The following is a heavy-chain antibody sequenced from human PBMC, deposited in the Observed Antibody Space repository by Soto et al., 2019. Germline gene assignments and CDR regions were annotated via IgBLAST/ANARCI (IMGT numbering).Heavy chain of an antibody. CDR3: ARMNEGHYDF. V-gene: IGHV4-30-4*08. J-gene: IGHJ4*02. Sequence: QVHLLESGSGLVKPSQTLSLTCNVSGASVRSGDFYWGWIRQPPGKGLESIGYIYSTGSTYYNPSLTRRLLISLDRPSNPFSLTLASLAAAHTAIYYCARMNEGHYDFWGQGVLVTVSS. CDR1: GASVRSGDFY. D-gene: IGHD3-22*01. CDR2: IYSTGST.